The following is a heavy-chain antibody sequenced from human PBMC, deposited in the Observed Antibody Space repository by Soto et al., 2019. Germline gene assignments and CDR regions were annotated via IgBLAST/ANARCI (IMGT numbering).Heavy chain of an antibody. Sequence: QLHLVQSGAVVKKPGASVTVSCSVSGYPVTAYYMHWVRQAPGRGLEWMGGINPATGAAKYTQTFQGRVTLTRAASTNTVFMELSGLTSEDTAVFYCARGGGVGVAGSAAFDMWGQGTLVTVSS. CDR1: GYPVTAYY. J-gene: IGHJ3*02. CDR2: INPATGAA. D-gene: IGHD3-3*01. CDR3: ARGGGVGVAGSAAFDM. V-gene: IGHV1-2*02.